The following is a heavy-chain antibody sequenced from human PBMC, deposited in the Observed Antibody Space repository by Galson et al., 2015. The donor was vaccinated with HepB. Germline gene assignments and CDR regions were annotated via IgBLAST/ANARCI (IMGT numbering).Heavy chain of an antibody. CDR1: GLTFSSYA. J-gene: IGHJ4*02. CDR3: ASGRLWFGELGGFDY. CDR2: ISYDGSNK. D-gene: IGHD3-10*01. V-gene: IGHV3-30-3*01. Sequence: SLRLSCAASGLTFSSYAMHWVRQAPGKGLEWVAVISYDGSNKYYADSVKGRFTISRDNSKNTLYLQMNSLRAEDTAVYYCASGRLWFGELGGFDYWGQGTLVTVSS.